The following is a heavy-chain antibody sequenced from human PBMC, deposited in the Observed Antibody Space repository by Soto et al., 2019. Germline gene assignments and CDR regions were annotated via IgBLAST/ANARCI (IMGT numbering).Heavy chain of an antibody. Sequence: QVQLVESGGGVVQPGRSLRLSCAASGFTFSSYAMHWVRQAPGKGLEWVAVISYDGSNKYYADSVKGRFTISRDNSKNTLYLPMNSLRAEDTAVYYCARGGWGLSGFDYWGQGTLVTVSS. J-gene: IGHJ4*02. V-gene: IGHV3-30-3*01. CDR1: GFTFSSYA. CDR3: ARGGWGLSGFDY. D-gene: IGHD6-19*01. CDR2: ISYDGSNK.